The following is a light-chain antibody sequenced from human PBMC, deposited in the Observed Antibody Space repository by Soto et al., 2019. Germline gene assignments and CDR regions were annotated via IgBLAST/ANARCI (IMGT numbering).Light chain of an antibody. Sequence: QSVLTQPASVSGSPGQSITISCTGTSSDVGGYDYVSWYQQHPGKAPKLMIYDASNRPSGVSNRFSGSKSGNTATLTISGLQAEDEADYYCGSYTSSSTYVFGTGTKVTVL. CDR2: DAS. J-gene: IGLJ1*01. CDR1: SSDVGGYDY. V-gene: IGLV2-14*01. CDR3: GSYTSSSTYV.